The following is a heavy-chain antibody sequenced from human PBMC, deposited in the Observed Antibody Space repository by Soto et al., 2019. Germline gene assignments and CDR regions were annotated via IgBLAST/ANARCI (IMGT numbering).Heavy chain of an antibody. J-gene: IGHJ4*02. CDR3: AREGSYDTMDY. V-gene: IGHV3-11*04. Sequence: PGGSLRLSCAASGFTFSDYYMSWVRQAPGKGLEWVSYISSSGSSVYHADSVEGRLTISRDNAKNSLFLQMNSLRAEDTALYYCAREGSYDTMDYWGLGTLVTVSS. D-gene: IGHD3-22*01. CDR2: ISSSGSSV. CDR1: GFTFSDYY.